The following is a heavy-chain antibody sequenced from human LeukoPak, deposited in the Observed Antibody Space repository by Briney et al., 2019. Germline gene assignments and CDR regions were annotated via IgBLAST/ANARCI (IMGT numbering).Heavy chain of an antibody. Sequence: PSETLSLTCTVSGGSVSSGSYYWSWIRQPPGKGLEWIGYIYYSGSTNYNPSLKSRVTISVDTSKNQFSLKLSSVTAADTAVYYCARETAGDYGDYGSRGVVDYWGQGTLVTVSS. CDR1: GGSVSSGSYY. V-gene: IGHV4-61*01. J-gene: IGHJ4*02. CDR2: IYYSGST. CDR3: ARETAGDYGDYGSRGVVDY. D-gene: IGHD4-17*01.